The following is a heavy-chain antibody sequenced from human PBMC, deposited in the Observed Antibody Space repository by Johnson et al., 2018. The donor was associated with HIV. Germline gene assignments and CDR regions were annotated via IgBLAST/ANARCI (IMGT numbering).Heavy chain of an antibody. CDR1: GFTFSSYA. CDR3: ARDKGTAARPDAFDI. J-gene: IGHJ3*02. V-gene: IGHV3-30*04. CDR2: ISYDGSNK. D-gene: IGHD6-6*01. Sequence: QVQLVESGGGVVQPGRSLRLSCAASGFTFSSYAMHWVRQAPGKGLEWVAVISYDGSNKYYADSVKGRFTIPRDNSKNTLYLQMNSLRAEDTAVYYCARDKGTAARPDAFDIWGQGTMVTVSS.